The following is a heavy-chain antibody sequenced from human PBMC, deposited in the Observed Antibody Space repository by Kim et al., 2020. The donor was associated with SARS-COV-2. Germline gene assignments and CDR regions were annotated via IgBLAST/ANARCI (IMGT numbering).Heavy chain of an antibody. J-gene: IGHJ4*02. CDR3: ARDQSSSPDY. CDR1: GYTFTSYT. Sequence: ASVKVSCKASGYTFTSYTINWVRQAPGQGLEWMGRINTNSGTPTYAQGFIGRFVFSLDTSVSTAYLQISSLKADDTAVYYCARDQSSSPDYWGQGTLVTVSS. V-gene: IGHV7-4-1*02. CDR2: INTNSGTP. D-gene: IGHD6-13*01.